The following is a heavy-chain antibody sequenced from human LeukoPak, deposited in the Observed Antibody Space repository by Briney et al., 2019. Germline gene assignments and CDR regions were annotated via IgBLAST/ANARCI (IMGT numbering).Heavy chain of an antibody. D-gene: IGHD2-15*01. CDR1: GYTFTGYY. J-gene: IGHJ4*02. V-gene: IGHV1-2*02. Sequence: GASVKVSCKASGYTFTGYYMHWVRQAPGQGLEWMGWINPNSGGTNYAQKFQGRVTMTRDTSISTAYMELSRLRSDDTAVYYCARGGGRKFWPSGQKLNDYWGQGTLVTVSS. CDR2: INPNSGGT. CDR3: ARGGGRKFWPSGQKLNDY.